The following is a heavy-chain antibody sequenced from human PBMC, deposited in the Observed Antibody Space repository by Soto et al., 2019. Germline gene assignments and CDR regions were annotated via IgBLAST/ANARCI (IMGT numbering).Heavy chain of an antibody. CDR2: IIAILGKA. Sequence: QVQLVQSGAEVKKPGSSVKVSCKASGGTFSSYAISWVRQAPGQGLEWMGAIIAILGKANYAEKFQGRVTITADESTSTAYMELSSLRSEDTAVYYCARERGGAIIVGVTGTFDVWGQGTLVTVAS. V-gene: IGHV1-69*01. CDR1: GGTFSSYA. J-gene: IGHJ3*01. D-gene: IGHD3-22*01. CDR3: ARERGGAIIVGVTGTFDV.